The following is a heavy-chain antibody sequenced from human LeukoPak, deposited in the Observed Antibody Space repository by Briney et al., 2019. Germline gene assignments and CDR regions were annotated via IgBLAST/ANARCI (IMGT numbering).Heavy chain of an antibody. CDR3: ARGLDFYDSSGYDY. D-gene: IGHD3-22*01. V-gene: IGHV1-46*01. Sequence: ASVKVSCKSSGDTFSGYYMHWVRQAPGQGLEWMGIINPGGGSTSYAQKFQGRVTMTRDTSTSTVYMELSSLRSEDTAVYYCARGLDFYDSSGYDYWGQGTLVTVSS. CDR2: INPGGGST. J-gene: IGHJ4*02. CDR1: GDTFSGYY.